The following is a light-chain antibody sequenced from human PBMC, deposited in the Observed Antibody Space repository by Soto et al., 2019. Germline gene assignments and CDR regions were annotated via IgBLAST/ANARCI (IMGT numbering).Light chain of an antibody. V-gene: IGLV4-69*01. CDR1: SGHSSYA. CDR3: QTWVTGIRV. Sequence: QPVLTQSPSASASLGASVKLTCTLSSGHSSYAIAWHQQQPEKGPRYLMKLNSDGSHSKGDGTPDRFSGSSSGAERYLTISSLQSEDEADYYCQTWVTGIRVFGGGTKLTVL. CDR2: LNSDGSH. J-gene: IGLJ2*01.